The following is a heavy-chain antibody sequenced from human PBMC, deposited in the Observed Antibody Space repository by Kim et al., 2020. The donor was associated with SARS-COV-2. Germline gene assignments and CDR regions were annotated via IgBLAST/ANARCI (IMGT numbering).Heavy chain of an antibody. CDR3: ERDREYGGGHLDY. D-gene: IGHD3-16*02. V-gene: IGHV1-18*01. CDR1: GYSFTSYG. Sequence: ASVKVSCKASGYSFTSYGITWVRQAPGQGPEWMGWISTYSGDTNFAQKLRDRVTMTTDTSTSTAYMELRNLASDDTVVYYCERDREYGGGHLDYWGQGTRVTVSS. J-gene: IGHJ4*02. CDR2: ISTYSGDT.